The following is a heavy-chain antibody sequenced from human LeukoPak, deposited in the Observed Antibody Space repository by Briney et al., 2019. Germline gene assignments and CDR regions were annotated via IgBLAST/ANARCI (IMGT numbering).Heavy chain of an antibody. Sequence: ASVTVSCKLSGCSLTELSLHWLRQAPAKGVDWMGGFDPDDCGRIIAQNVQARNTMTGDTPSDTAYLHLNSLTSGDTAVYYCATTAPAIAGTGQDIFDFWGQGTMVTVSS. J-gene: IGHJ4*03. D-gene: IGHD3/OR15-3a*01. V-gene: IGHV1-24*01. CDR2: FDPDDCGR. CDR3: ATTAPAIAGTGQDIFDF. CDR1: GCSLTELS.